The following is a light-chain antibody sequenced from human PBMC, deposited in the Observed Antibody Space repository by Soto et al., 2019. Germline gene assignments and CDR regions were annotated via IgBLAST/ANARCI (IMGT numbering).Light chain of an antibody. CDR1: SSDVGDYNF. V-gene: IGLV2-8*01. Sequence: QSALTQPPSASGSPGQSVTISCTGTSSDVGDYNFVSWYRQHPGKAPKLIIYEVSKRPSGVPDRFSGSKSGNTASLTVSGLQAEDEADYYCSSYAGTNTRYLFGTGTKLTV. CDR2: EVS. CDR3: SSYAGTNTRYL. J-gene: IGLJ1*01.